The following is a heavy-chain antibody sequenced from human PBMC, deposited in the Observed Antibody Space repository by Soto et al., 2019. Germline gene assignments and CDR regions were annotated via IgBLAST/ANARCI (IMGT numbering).Heavy chain of an antibody. Sequence: PSETLSLTCTVSGGSISSGGYYWSWIRQHPGKGLEWIGYIYYSGSTYYNPSLKSRVTISVDTSKNQFSLKLSSVTAADTAVYYCARTSRAAGILKGGLTVDYWGQGTXVTVSS. V-gene: IGHV4-31*03. CDR2: IYYSGST. D-gene: IGHD6-13*01. CDR3: ARTSRAAGILKGGLTVDY. J-gene: IGHJ4*02. CDR1: GGSISSGGYY.